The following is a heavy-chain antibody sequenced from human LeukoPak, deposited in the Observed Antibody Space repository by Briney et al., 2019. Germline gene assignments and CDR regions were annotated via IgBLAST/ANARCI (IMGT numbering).Heavy chain of an antibody. CDR1: GFIVSSSY. J-gene: IGHJ5*02. V-gene: IGHV3-53*01. CDR2: IYSGGST. D-gene: IGHD3-9*01. Sequence: PGGSLRLSCEASGFIVSSSYMSWVRQAPGKGLEWVSVIYSGGSTYYVDSVKGRFTISRDNAKNTLYLQMNSLRAEDTAVYYCARDLPNYDILTGYRWFDPWGQGTLVTVSS. CDR3: ARDLPNYDILTGYRWFDP.